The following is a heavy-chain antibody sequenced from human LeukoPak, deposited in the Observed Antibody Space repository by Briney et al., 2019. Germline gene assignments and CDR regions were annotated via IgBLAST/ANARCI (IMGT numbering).Heavy chain of an antibody. CDR2: ISYDGSNE. Sequence: GSLRLSCAASGFTFSSYGMHWVRQAPGKGLEWVAVISYDGSNEYYADSVKGRFTISRDNSKNTLYLQMNSLRAEDTAVYYCAKDPSSSWYSGFDYWGQGTLVTVSS. CDR1: GFTFSSYG. V-gene: IGHV3-30*18. J-gene: IGHJ4*02. D-gene: IGHD6-13*01. CDR3: AKDPSSSWYSGFDY.